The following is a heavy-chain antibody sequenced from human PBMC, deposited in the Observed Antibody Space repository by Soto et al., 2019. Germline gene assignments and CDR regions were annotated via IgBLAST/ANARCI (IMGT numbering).Heavy chain of an antibody. CDR1: GFPFTNAW. D-gene: IGHD1-26*01. J-gene: IGHJ4*01. V-gene: IGHV3-15*07. Sequence: GGSLRLSCVASGFPFTNAWINWVRQVPGKGLEWVGRVKSKTDGGSSDYAAAVKGRFAVSRDDSRNIVYLQMNSLKIKDTGVYYCTTDSRTTLPEIRFDYWGHGTQVTVSS. CDR2: VKSKTDGGSS. CDR3: TTDSRTTLPEIRFDY.